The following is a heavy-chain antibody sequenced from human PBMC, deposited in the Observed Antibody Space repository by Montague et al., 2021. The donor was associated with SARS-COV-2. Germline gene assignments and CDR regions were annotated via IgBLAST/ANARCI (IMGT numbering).Heavy chain of an antibody. D-gene: IGHD2-2*01. J-gene: IGHJ6*03. CDR3: ARARQDVVVPALGIGAYYYYYMDV. CDR2: INHSGST. V-gene: IGHV4-34*01. CDR1: GGSFSGYY. Sequence: SETLSLTCAVYGGSFSGYYWSWIRQPPGKGLEWIGEINHSGSTNYNPSLKSRVAISVDTSKNQFSLKLSSVTAADTAVYYCARARQDVVVPALGIGAYYYYYMDVGGKGTTVTVSS.